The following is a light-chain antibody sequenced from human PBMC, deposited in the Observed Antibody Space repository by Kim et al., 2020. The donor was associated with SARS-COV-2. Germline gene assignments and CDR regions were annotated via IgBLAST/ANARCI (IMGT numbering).Light chain of an antibody. V-gene: IGKV3D-20*01. CDR3: EQYGSSPRS. Sequence: LAPGERATLPRGGRQGVSSSHLVGYKQKPRLAPRLLICDASRRATGIRDRFSGSGSGTDFTLPISRLEPEDFAVYYCEQYGSSPRSFGQGTKLEI. CDR2: DAS. J-gene: IGKJ2*04. CDR1: QGVSSSH.